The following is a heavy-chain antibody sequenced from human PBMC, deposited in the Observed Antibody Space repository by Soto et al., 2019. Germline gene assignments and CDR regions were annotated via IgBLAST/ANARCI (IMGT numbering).Heavy chain of an antibody. V-gene: IGHV4-39*01. CDR2: IYYSGST. Sequence: PSETLSLTCTVSGGSISSSSYYWGWIRQPPGKGLEWIGSIYYSGSTYYNPSLKSRVTISVDTSKNQFSLKLSSVTAADTAVYYCARQGRLPYYYYYGMDVWGQGTTVTVSS. J-gene: IGHJ6*02. CDR1: GGSISSSSYY. CDR3: ARQGRLPYYYYYGMDV.